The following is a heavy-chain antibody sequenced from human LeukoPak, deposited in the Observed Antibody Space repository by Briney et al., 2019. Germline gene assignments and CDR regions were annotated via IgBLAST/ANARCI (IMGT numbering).Heavy chain of an antibody. CDR3: AKVPYSGAYYYGMDV. Sequence: GWSLRLSCAASGFTFSSYAMSWVRQAPGKGLGSVSAISGSGGSTYYADSVKGRFTISRDNSKNTLYLQMNSLRAEDTAVYYCAKVPYSGAYYYGMDVWGQGTTVTVSS. CDR2: ISGSGGST. D-gene: IGHD2-15*01. CDR1: GFTFSSYA. J-gene: IGHJ6*02. V-gene: IGHV3-23*01.